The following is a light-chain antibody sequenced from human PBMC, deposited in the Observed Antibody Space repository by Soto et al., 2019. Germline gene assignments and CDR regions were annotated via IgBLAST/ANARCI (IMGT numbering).Light chain of an antibody. CDR3: CSYAGNGAWV. CDR2: EVS. CDR1: SGDVGNYDL. J-gene: IGLJ3*02. Sequence: QSALTQPASVSGSPGQSITISCSGSSGDVGNYDLVSWYQQIPGKAPQLMIFEVSRRPSRVSDRFSGSKSGNTASLTISGLQAEDEGDFYCCSYAGNGAWVFGGGTKLTAL. V-gene: IGLV2-23*02.